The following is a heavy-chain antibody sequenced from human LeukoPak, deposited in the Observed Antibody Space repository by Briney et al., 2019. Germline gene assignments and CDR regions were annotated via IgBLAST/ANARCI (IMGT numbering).Heavy chain of an antibody. Sequence: PSETLSLTCTVSGGSISSYYWSWIRQPPGKGLEWIGYIYYSGSTNYNPSLTSRVTISVDTSKNQFSLKLSSVTAADTAVYYCACGVAAAVDYWGQGTLVTVSS. CDR1: GGSISSYY. D-gene: IGHD6-13*01. CDR2: IYYSGST. CDR3: ACGVAAAVDY. J-gene: IGHJ4*02. V-gene: IGHV4-59*01.